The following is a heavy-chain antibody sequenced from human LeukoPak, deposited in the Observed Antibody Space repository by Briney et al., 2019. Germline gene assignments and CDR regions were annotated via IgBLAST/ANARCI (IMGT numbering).Heavy chain of an antibody. J-gene: IGHJ4*02. CDR3: TTDLYYYDSSGYPIPLAFDY. CDR1: GFTFSDYY. Sequence: GGSLRLSCAASGFTFSDYYMSWIRQAPGKGLEWVSYISSSGSTIYYADSVKGRFTISRDNAKNSLYLQMNSLKTEDTAVYYCTTDLYYYDSSGYPIPLAFDYWGQGTLVTVSS. D-gene: IGHD3-22*01. CDR2: ISSSGSTI. V-gene: IGHV3-11*01.